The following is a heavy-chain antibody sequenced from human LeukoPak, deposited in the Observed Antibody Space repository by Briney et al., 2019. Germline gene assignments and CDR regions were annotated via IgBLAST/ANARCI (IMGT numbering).Heavy chain of an antibody. J-gene: IGHJ4*02. Sequence: SETLSLTCTVSGGSVSSSSYYWGWIRQPPGEGLEWIGSMYYTGSTYYNPSLKSRVTISVDTSKNQFSLKLSSVTAADTAVYYCARHVGYYDTTGNFRDYWGQGTLVTVSS. CDR3: ARHVGYYDTTGNFRDY. CDR1: GGSVSSSSYY. D-gene: IGHD3-22*01. V-gene: IGHV4-39*01. CDR2: MYYTGST.